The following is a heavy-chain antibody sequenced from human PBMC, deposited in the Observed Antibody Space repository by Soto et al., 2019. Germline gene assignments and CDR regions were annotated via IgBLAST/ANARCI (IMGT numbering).Heavy chain of an antibody. J-gene: IGHJ4*02. CDR3: ARTPTY. CDR1: GGFISSRGYY. Sequence: KLQESGPGLMTPSQTLSLTCIVSGGFISSRGYYWRWLSQHPGKGMEWIGYIYYSGSTYYNPSLKSRVTMSVETSKHQLSLKLSSVTAADTAVYYFARTPTYCCQGTLVTVS. CDR2: IYYSGST. V-gene: IGHV4-31*03.